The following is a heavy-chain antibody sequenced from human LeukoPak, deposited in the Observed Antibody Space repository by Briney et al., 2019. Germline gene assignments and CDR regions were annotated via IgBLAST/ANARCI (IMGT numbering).Heavy chain of an antibody. CDR3: AKDDYYYDSSGLNPSDY. J-gene: IGHJ4*02. CDR1: GFTFSSYA. Sequence: PGGSLRLSCAASGFTFSSYAMSWVRQAPGKGLEWVSAISGSGGSTYYADSVKGRFTISRDNSKNTLYLQMNSLRAEDTAVYCCAKDDYYYDSSGLNPSDYWGQGTLVTVSS. CDR2: ISGSGGST. D-gene: IGHD3-22*01. V-gene: IGHV3-23*01.